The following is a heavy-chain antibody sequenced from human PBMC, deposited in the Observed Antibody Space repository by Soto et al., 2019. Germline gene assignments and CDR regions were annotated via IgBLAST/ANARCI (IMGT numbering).Heavy chain of an antibody. Sequence: GASVKVSCKAPADTCTRYYIHWVRHTPGHGLEWMGIINPNGGSIRFAQTFPARITMTTDTSTSTAYRELRSLRVEDKAVYYCETSSGGGFGIIIEGSNWLAPWGHGSRFAIAS. CDR2: INPNGGSI. CDR3: ETSSGGGFGIIIEGSNWLAP. J-gene: IGHJ5*02. CDR1: ADTCTRYY. D-gene: IGHD1-26*01. V-gene: IGHV1-46*01.